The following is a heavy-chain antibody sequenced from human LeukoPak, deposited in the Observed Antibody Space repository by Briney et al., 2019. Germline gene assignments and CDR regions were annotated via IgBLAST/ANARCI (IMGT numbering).Heavy chain of an antibody. CDR2: ISSSSSYI. J-gene: IGHJ4*02. CDR1: GFTVSRNY. CDR3: TRVGYIDEGIDY. D-gene: IGHD5-24*01. Sequence: GGSLRLSCTASGFTVSRNYMSWVRQAPGKGLEWVSSISSSSSYIYYADSVKGRFTISRDNAKNSLYLQMNSLRAEDTAIYYCTRVGYIDEGIDYWGQGTLVTVSS. V-gene: IGHV3-21*06.